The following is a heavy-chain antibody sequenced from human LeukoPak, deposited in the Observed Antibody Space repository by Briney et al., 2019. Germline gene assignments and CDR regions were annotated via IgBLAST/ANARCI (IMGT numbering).Heavy chain of an antibody. CDR2: IHPGDSNN. J-gene: IGHJ6*02. V-gene: IGHV5-51*01. Sequence: GESLKISCKGSGYTVTSYWIGWVRQMPGKGLEWMGIIHPGDSNNRYGPSFQGQVTISADKSIGTAYLQWSSLKASDTAVYYCARQTPGQYGMDVWGQGTTVAVSS. CDR1: GYTVTSYW. CDR3: ARQTPGQYGMDV.